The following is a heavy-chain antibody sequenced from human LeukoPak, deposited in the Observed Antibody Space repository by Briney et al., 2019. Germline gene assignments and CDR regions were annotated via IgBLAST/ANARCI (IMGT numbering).Heavy chain of an antibody. J-gene: IGHJ4*02. CDR2: FYRGDST. CDR1: GISFSSYG. CDR3: AREVVSTPSYFDS. D-gene: IGHD2-15*01. Sequence: GGSLRLSCAASGISFSSYGMYWVRQAPGKGLEWVSFFYRGDSTYYAESVRGRFTISRDNSKNTLYLLMNSLIPEDTAVYYCAREVVSTPSYFDSWGQGTLVTVSS. V-gene: IGHV3-53*01.